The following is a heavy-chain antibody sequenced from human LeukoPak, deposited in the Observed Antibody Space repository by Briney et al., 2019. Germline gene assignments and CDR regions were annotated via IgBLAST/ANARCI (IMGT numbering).Heavy chain of an antibody. CDR3: ARDFLDSGGLPYYGMDV. D-gene: IGHD2-15*01. V-gene: IGHV4-59*01. Sequence: SETLSPSSTVSGGSISSYYWSWIRQPPGKGREWFGGIYYSRSTNYNPSLKSRVTISVDTSKNQFSLKLSSVTAADTAVYYCARDFLDSGGLPYYGMDVWGQGTTVTVSS. CDR1: GGSISSYY. CDR2: IYYSRST. J-gene: IGHJ6*02.